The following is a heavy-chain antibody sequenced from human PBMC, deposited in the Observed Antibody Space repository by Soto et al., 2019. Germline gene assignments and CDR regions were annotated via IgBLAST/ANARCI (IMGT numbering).Heavy chain of an antibody. D-gene: IGHD3-22*01. CDR3: ARAEVEDTMIVVIYYFDY. Sequence: LSLTCTVSGGSISSSSYYWGWIRQPPGKGLEWIGSIYYSGSTYYNPSLKSRVTISVDTSKNQFSLKLSSVTAADTAVYYCARAEVEDTMIVVIYYFDYWGQGTLVTVSS. J-gene: IGHJ4*02. CDR1: GGSISSSSYY. V-gene: IGHV4-39*01. CDR2: IYYSGST.